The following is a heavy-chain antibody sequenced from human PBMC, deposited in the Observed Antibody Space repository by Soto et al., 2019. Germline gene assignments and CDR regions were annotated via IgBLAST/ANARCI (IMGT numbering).Heavy chain of an antibody. CDR1: GGTLSSIA. CDR2: IVPIFGTT. CDR3: ATXTSMFRGRVADTPWFET. J-gene: IGHJ5*02. D-gene: IGHD3-10*01. Sequence: ASVKVSCKGSGGTLSSIAISWVRQAPGLGLEWMGRIVPIFGTTDNAQKFQGRVTITADGYTGTVYMEMTSLSSEDTAMYYCATXTSMFRGRVADTPWFETWGQGTLVTVSS. V-gene: IGHV1-69*13.